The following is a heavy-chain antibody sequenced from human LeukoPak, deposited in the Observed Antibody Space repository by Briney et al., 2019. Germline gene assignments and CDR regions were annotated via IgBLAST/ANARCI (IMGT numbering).Heavy chain of an antibody. Sequence: PGGSLRLSCAASGFTFDDYGMSWVRQAPGKGLEWVANIKEDGSEKYYVDSVKGRLTISRDNAKNSLSLQIKSLRAEDTAVYYCARQKAVVVVAATPDEDYGDYVDYYYYMDVWGKGTTVTVSS. D-gene: IGHD2-15*01. CDR1: GFTFDDYG. V-gene: IGHV3-7*01. CDR2: IKEDGSEK. J-gene: IGHJ6*03. CDR3: ARQKAVVVVAATPDEDYGDYVDYYYYMDV.